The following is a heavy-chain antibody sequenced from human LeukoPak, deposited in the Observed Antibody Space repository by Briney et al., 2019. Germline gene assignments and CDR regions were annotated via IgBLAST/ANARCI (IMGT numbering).Heavy chain of an antibody. CDR1: GYIFTTYA. D-gene: IGHD2-2*01. J-gene: IGHJ5*02. CDR3: ARGIVVKPSANWFDP. Sequence: ASVKVSCKTSGYIFTTYAIHWVRQAPGRGLEWMGLINAVDGNTRYSQRFQGRVTITRDTSANTAYVELSSLRFEDTAVYYCARGIVVKPSANWFDPWGQGTPVTVSS. V-gene: IGHV1-3*01. CDR2: INAVDGNT.